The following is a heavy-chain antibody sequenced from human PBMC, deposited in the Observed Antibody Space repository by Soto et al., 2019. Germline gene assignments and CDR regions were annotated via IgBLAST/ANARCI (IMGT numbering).Heavy chain of an antibody. Sequence: PGESLKISCKGSGYSFTTYWIGWVRQMPGKGLEWMGIIYPGDSDTRYSPSFQGQVTISADKSISTAYLQWSTLKASDPAMYYCARLWDQRFDSSGSSYYLASWGLGTLVTVSS. V-gene: IGHV5-51*01. CDR2: IYPGDSDT. J-gene: IGHJ4*02. CDR1: GYSFTTYW. D-gene: IGHD3-22*01. CDR3: ARLWDQRFDSSGSSYYLAS.